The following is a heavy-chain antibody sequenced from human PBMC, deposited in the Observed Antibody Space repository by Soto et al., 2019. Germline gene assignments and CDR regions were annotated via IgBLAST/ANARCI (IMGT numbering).Heavy chain of an antibody. V-gene: IGHV1-18*01. Sequence: QVQLVQSGPDVKKPGASVKVSCRASGYTFSTHGLSWVRQAPGQGLEWMGWITPYNGNTNYEQKLRGRLTMTTDTSPNTGYMEVRSLRSDDTAVYYCARFRDCTGSTCDPSFGFDLWGPGTVVTVSS. J-gene: IGHJ3*01. D-gene: IGHD2-8*02. CDR3: ARFRDCTGSTCDPSFGFDL. CDR1: GYTFSTHG. CDR2: ITPYNGNT.